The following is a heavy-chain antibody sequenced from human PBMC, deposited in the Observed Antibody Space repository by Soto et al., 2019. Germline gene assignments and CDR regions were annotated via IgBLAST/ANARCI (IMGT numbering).Heavy chain of an antibody. V-gene: IGHV3-21*01. CDR2: ISSSGSYI. Sequence: EVQLVESGGGLVKPGGSLRLSCAASGFTFNSYSMNWVRQAPGKGLEWVSSISSSGSYIYYADSVKGRFTISRDNAKDSLYLQMNSLRAEDTGVYSCARYRTPSGMDVWGQGSTVTVSS. J-gene: IGHJ6*02. D-gene: IGHD3-16*02. CDR3: ARYRTPSGMDV. CDR1: GFTFNSYS.